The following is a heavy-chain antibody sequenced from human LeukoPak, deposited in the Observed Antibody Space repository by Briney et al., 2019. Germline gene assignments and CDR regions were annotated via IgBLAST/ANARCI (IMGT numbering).Heavy chain of an antibody. D-gene: IGHD6-19*01. CDR1: GYTFTSYG. J-gene: IGHJ6*02. Sequence: ASVKVSCKASGYTFTSYGISWVRQAPGQGLEWMGWISAYNGNTNYAQKLQGRVTMTTDTSTSTAYMELRSLRSDDTAVYYCARDWVAGNYYYYGMDVRGQGTTVTVSS. CDR3: ARDWVAGNYYYYGMDV. V-gene: IGHV1-18*01. CDR2: ISAYNGNT.